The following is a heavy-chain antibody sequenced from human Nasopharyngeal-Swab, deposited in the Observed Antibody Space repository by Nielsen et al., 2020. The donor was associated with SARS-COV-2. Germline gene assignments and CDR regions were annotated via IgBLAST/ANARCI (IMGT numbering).Heavy chain of an antibody. CDR1: GFTFSSYS. V-gene: IGHV3-21*01. CDR3: ARDSSAYCGGDCSPYYYYMDA. CDR2: ISSSSSYI. J-gene: IGHJ6*03. D-gene: IGHD2-21*01. Sequence: SCAASGFTFSSYSMNWVRQAPGKGLEWVSSISSSSSYIYYADSVKGRFTISRDNAKNSLYLQMNSLRAEDTAVYYCARDSSAYCGGDCSPYYYYMDAWGKGTTVTVSS.